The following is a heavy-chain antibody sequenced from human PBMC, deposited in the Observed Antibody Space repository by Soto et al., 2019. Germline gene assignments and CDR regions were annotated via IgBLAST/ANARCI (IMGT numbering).Heavy chain of an antibody. Sequence: QVQLVQSGAEVKKPGSSVKVSCKASGGTFSSYTISWVRQAPGQGLEWMGRIIPILGIANYPQKFQGRVTITADKSTSTAYMELSSLRSEDTAVYYCAEGSYTAAAGVDYWGQGTLVTVSS. CDR1: GGTFSSYT. D-gene: IGHD6-13*01. J-gene: IGHJ4*02. V-gene: IGHV1-69*02. CDR3: AEGSYTAAAGVDY. CDR2: IIPILGIA.